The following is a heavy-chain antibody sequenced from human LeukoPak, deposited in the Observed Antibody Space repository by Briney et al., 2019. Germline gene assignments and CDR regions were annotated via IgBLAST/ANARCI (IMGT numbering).Heavy chain of an antibody. V-gene: IGHV1-46*01. CDR3: ARGHETKGSWFDP. D-gene: IGHD1/OR15-1a*01. CDR1: GYILSSYN. CDR2: INPSGGDT. Sequence: GASVKVSCKASGYILSSYNMHWVRQAPGQGLEWLGIINPSGGDTKYAQKFQGRVTLTRDKSTSTVYMELSSLTSDDTAVYYCARGHETKGSWFDPWGQGTLVTVSS. J-gene: IGHJ5*02.